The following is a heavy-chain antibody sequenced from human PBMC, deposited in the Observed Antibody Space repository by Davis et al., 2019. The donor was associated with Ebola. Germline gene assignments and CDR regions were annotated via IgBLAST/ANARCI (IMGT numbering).Heavy chain of an antibody. CDR1: GLTFSSYS. CDR2: IKSKIDGGTT. Sequence: GESLKISCVVSGLTFSSYSMSWVRQAPGKGLEWVGRIKSKIDGGTTHYAARVKGRSTISRDDSKNTLYLQMNRLKTEDTALYYCTRGTGTYDWGQGTLVTVST. J-gene: IGHJ4*02. D-gene: IGHD1-26*01. V-gene: IGHV3-15*06. CDR3: TRGTGTYD.